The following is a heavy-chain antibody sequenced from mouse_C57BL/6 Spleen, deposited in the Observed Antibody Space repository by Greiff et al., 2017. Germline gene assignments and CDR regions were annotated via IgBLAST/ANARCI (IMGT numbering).Heavy chain of an antibody. J-gene: IGHJ1*03. CDR2: LNPNYGTT. V-gene: IGHV1-39*01. D-gene: IGHD1-1*01. Sequence: VQLQQSGPELVKPGASVKISCKASGYSFTDYNMNWVKQSNGKSLEWIGVLNPNYGTTSYNQKFKGKATLTVDQSSSTAYMQLNSLTSEDSAVYYCARKGAITTVEYFDVWGTGTTVTVSS. CDR1: GYSFTDYN. CDR3: ARKGAITTVEYFDV.